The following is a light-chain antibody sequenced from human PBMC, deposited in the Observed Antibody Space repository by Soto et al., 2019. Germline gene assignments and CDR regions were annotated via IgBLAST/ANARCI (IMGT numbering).Light chain of an antibody. CDR3: QQLNSYLLT. CDR1: QGVSSH. CDR2: EVS. J-gene: IGKJ4*01. V-gene: IGKV1-9*01. Sequence: IQLTQFPSSLSASLGDRVTITCRASQGVSSHLAWHQQKPGKAPKLLIYEVSTMQSGVPSRFSGSGSGTEFTLKISSLQPEDSATYYCQQLNSYLLTFGGGTKVDI.